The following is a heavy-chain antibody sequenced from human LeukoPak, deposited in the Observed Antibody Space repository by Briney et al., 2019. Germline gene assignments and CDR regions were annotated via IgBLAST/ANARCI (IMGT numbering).Heavy chain of an antibody. CDR3: TREITMIVVVTSHDAFDI. D-gene: IGHD3-22*01. Sequence: GGSLRLSCAASGFTFSSYEMNWVRQAPGKGLEWVGFIRSKAYGGTTEYAASVKGRFTISRDDSKSIAYLQMNSLKTEDTAVYYCTREITMIVVVTSHDAFDIWGQGTMVTVSS. CDR2: IRSKAYGGTT. CDR1: GFTFSSYE. J-gene: IGHJ3*02. V-gene: IGHV3-49*04.